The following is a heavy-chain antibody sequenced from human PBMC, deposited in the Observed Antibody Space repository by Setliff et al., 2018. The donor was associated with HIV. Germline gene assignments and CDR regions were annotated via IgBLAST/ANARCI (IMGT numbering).Heavy chain of an antibody. CDR2: IYWDDDK. V-gene: IGHV2-5*02. CDR3: THLQATGGACDI. J-gene: IGHJ3*02. D-gene: IGHD1-1*01. Sequence: SGPTLVNPTQTLTLTCTFSGFSFSTSGVGVGWIRQPPGKALEWLALIYWDDDKRYSPSLKNRLTITKDTSKNQVVLTLTNMEPVDTATYYCTHLQATGGACDIWGQGTMVTVS. CDR1: GFSFSTSGVG.